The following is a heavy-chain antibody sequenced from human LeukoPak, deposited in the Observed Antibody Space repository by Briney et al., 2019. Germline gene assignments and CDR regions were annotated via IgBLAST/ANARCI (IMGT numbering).Heavy chain of an antibody. J-gene: IGHJ3*02. CDR1: GFTFSSYS. CDR2: IIGSSSYI. CDR3: ARTGGHDVFDI. V-gene: IGHV3-21*01. Sequence: PGGSLRLSCAASGFTFSSYSMNWVLRAPGKRLEWVSSIIGSSSYIYYADSVRGRFTISRDNAKNSLYLQMNSLRAEDTAVYYCARTGGHDVFDIWGQGTMVTVSS.